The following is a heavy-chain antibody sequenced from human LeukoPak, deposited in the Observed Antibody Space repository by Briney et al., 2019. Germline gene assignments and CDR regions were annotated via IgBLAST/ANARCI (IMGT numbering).Heavy chain of an antibody. D-gene: IGHD1-26*01. CDR2: AFYSGST. Sequence: SETLSLTCTVSGDSISSSSYYWEWIRQPPGKGLEWIGSAFYSGSTYYNPSLKSRVTISVDTSKNQFSLKLSSVTAADTAVYYCARDGMYYMDVWGKGTTVTVSS. V-gene: IGHV4-39*02. J-gene: IGHJ6*03. CDR1: GDSISSSSYY. CDR3: ARDGMYYMDV.